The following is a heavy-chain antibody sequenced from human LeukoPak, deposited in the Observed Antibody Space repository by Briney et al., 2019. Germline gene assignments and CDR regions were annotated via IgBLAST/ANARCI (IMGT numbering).Heavy chain of an antibody. CDR3: AKVTDRAAAAGYYYGMDV. J-gene: IGHJ6*04. Sequence: GGSLRLPCAASGFTFDDYAMHWVRQAPGKGLEWVSLISWDGGSTYYADSVKGRFTISRDNSKNSLYLQMNSLRAEDTALYYCAKVTDRAAAAGYYYGMDVWGKGTTVTVSS. CDR1: GFTFDDYA. CDR2: ISWDGGST. V-gene: IGHV3-43D*04. D-gene: IGHD6-13*01.